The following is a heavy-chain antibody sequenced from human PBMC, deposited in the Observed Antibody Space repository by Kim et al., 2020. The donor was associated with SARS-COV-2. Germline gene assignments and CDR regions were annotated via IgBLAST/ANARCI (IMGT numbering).Heavy chain of an antibody. CDR3: ATVDGSGSYPSYYYMDV. D-gene: IGHD3-10*01. V-gene: IGHV3-13*01. Sequence: GGSLRLSCAASGFTFSSYDMHGVRQAPGLGLVWVSPIGTSGDTSYQGSVMGRFTISRDYAKNSLYLQMNSLRAGATAVYYCATVDGSGSYPSYYYMDVWG. J-gene: IGHJ6*03. CDR2: IGTSGDT. CDR1: GFTFSSYD.